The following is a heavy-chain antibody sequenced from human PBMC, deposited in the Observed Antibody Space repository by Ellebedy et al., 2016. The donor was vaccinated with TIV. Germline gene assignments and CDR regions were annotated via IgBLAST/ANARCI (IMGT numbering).Heavy chain of an antibody. V-gene: IGHV4-34*01. Sequence: MPSETLSLTCAVYGGSFSAYYWSRIRQPPGKGLEWIGEINHSGSTNYNPSLKSRVPISVDTSKSQFSLKLSSVTAADTAMYYCARAVYGDYEDYWGQGTLVTVSS. J-gene: IGHJ4*02. CDR3: ARAVYGDYEDY. CDR1: GGSFSAYY. D-gene: IGHD4-17*01. CDR2: INHSGST.